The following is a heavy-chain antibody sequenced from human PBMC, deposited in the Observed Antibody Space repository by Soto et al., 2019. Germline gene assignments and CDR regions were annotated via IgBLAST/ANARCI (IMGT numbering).Heavy chain of an antibody. Sequence: QVQLQQWGAGLLKPSETLSLTCAVYGGSFSGYYWSWIRQPPGKGLEWIGEINHSGSTNYNPSLRSRVTISVDTSKNQFCLKLSSVTAADTAVYYCARGRVVGLLWFGELPQKNNWFDPWGQGTLVTVSS. D-gene: IGHD3-10*01. CDR1: GGSFSGYY. CDR3: ARGRVVGLLWFGELPQKNNWFDP. J-gene: IGHJ5*02. CDR2: INHSGST. V-gene: IGHV4-34*01.